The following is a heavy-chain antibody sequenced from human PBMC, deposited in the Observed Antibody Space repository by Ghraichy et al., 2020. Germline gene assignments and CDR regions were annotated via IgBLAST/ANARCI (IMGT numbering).Heavy chain of an antibody. CDR3: ARRASVAEEFDY. D-gene: IGHD6-19*01. V-gene: IGHV5-51*01. CDR1: GYSFTSYW. J-gene: IGHJ4*02. CDR2: IYPGDSDT. Sequence: GESLNISCKGSGYSFTSYWIGWVRQMPGKGLEWMGIIYPGDSDTRYSPSFQGQVTISADKTISTAYLQWGSLKASDTAMYYCARRASVAEEFDYWGQGTLVTVSS.